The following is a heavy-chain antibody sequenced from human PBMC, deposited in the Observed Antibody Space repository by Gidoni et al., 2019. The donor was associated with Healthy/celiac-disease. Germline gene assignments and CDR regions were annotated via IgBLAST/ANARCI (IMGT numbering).Heavy chain of an antibody. CDR2: ISSRSSYI. V-gene: IGHV3-21*01. J-gene: IGHJ1*01. D-gene: IGHD6-13*01. CDR1: GFTFSSYS. CDR3: ARGEAAAGRCAEYFQH. Sequence: EVHLVESGGGLVKPGGSLRLSCAASGFTFSSYSMNWVRQAPGKGLEWVSSISSRSSYIDYADSVKGRFTISRDNAKNSLYLQMNSLRAEDTAVYYCARGEAAAGRCAEYFQHWGQGTLVTVSS.